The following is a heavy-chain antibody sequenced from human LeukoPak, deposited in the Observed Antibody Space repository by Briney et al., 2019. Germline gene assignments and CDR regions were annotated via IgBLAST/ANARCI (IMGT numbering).Heavy chain of an antibody. V-gene: IGHV4-39*01. J-gene: IGHJ4*02. Sequence: SETLSPTCTVSGGSISSSSYYWGWIRQPPGKGLKWIGSIYYSGSTYYNPSLKSRVTISVDTSKNQFSLKLSSVTAADTAVYYCAVTYYYDSSGYYFDYWGQGTLVTVSS. D-gene: IGHD3-22*01. CDR1: GGSISSSSYY. CDR3: AVTYYYDSSGYYFDY. CDR2: IYYSGST.